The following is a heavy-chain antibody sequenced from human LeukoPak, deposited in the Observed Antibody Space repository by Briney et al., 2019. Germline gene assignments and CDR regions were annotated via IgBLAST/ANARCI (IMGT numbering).Heavy chain of an antibody. Sequence: GGSLRLSCAASGFTFSSYAMSWVRQAPGKGLEWVSAISGSGGSTYYADSVKGRFTVSRDNSENTLFLQMNSLRAEDTAIYYCAKDTDVVVPEYFQYWGQGTLVTVSS. J-gene: IGHJ1*01. CDR1: GFTFSSYA. D-gene: IGHD2-15*01. CDR2: ISGSGGST. CDR3: AKDTDVVVPEYFQY. V-gene: IGHV3-23*01.